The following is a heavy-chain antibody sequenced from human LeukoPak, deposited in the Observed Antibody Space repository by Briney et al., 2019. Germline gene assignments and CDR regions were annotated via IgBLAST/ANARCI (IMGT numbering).Heavy chain of an antibody. CDR3: ARVTYVDDMLYQYFDY. V-gene: IGHV4-38-2*01. CDR2: IFHSGNS. D-gene: IGHD4-17*01. Sequence: SDTLSLTCAVSSYSISSGSYWGWIRQSPGRGLEWAGSIFHSGNSYYNPSLKSRLTMSVDTSKNQFSLKLTSVTAADTALYYCARVTYVDDMLYQYFDYWGQGILVTVSS. J-gene: IGHJ4*02. CDR1: SYSISSGSY.